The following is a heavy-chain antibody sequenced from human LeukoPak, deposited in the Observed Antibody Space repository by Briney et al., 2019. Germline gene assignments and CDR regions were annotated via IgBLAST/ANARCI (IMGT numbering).Heavy chain of an antibody. Sequence: SETLSLTCAVYGGSFSGYYWSWIRQPPGKGLEWIGEINHSGSTNYNPSLKSRVTVSVDTSKNQFSLKLSSVTAADTAVYYCAGRYNWNDPDFDYWGQGTLVTVSS. CDR2: INHSGST. J-gene: IGHJ4*02. D-gene: IGHD1-1*01. V-gene: IGHV4-34*01. CDR1: GGSFSGYY. CDR3: AGRYNWNDPDFDY.